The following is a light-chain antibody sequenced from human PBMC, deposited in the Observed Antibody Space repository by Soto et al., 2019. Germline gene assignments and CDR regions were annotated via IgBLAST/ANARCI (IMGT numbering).Light chain of an antibody. Sequence: DIQMTQSPSTLSASVGDRVTITCRASQTISTWLAWYQQKAGKAPKVLIYKASSLESGVPSRFSGSGSGTEFTLTINSLQPDDFATYYCQQYNSFSPTFGQGTKVDI. V-gene: IGKV1-5*03. J-gene: IGKJ1*01. CDR1: QTISTW. CDR2: KAS. CDR3: QQYNSFSPT.